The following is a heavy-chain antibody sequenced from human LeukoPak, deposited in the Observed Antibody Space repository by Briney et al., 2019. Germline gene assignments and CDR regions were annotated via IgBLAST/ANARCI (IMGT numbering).Heavy chain of an antibody. Sequence: TLSLTCTVSGGSISSGSYYWSWIRQPAGKGLEWIGRIYTSGSTNYNPSLKSRVTISVDTSKNQFSLKLSSVTAADTAVYHCASAGFGEFMAVDYWGQGTLVTVSS. D-gene: IGHD3-10*01. CDR2: IYTSGST. CDR3: ASAGFGEFMAVDY. J-gene: IGHJ4*02. V-gene: IGHV4-61*02. CDR1: GGSISSGSYY.